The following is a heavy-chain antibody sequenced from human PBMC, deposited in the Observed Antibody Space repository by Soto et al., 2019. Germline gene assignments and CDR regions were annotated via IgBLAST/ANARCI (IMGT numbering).Heavy chain of an antibody. CDR2: IYYSGST. J-gene: IGHJ5*02. CDR3: ARKYCSSTSCEQNWFDP. Sequence: QLQLQESGPGLVKPSETLSLTCTVSGGSISSSSYYWGWIRQPPGKGLEWIGSIYYSGSTYYNPSLKSRVTISVDTSKNQFSLKLSSVTAADTAVYYCARKYCSSTSCEQNWFDPWGQGTLVTVSS. D-gene: IGHD2-2*01. V-gene: IGHV4-39*01. CDR1: GGSISSSSYY.